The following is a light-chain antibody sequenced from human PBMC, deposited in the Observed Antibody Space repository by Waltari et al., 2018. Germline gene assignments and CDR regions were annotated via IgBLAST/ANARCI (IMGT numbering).Light chain of an antibody. V-gene: IGLV2-18*02. CDR2: DVT. Sequence: SSDFGNYNRVSWYQQSPGTAPKLMIYDVTNRPSGVPHRFSGSKSGNTASLTISGLQAEDEADYYCSSPTTSITWVFGGGTKLTVL. CDR1: SSDFGNYNR. J-gene: IGLJ3*02. CDR3: SSPTTSITWV.